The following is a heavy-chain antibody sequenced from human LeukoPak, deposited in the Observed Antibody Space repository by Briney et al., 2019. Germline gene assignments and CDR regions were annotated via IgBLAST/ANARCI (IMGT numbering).Heavy chain of an antibody. D-gene: IGHD2-15*01. J-gene: IGHJ4*02. V-gene: IGHV4-31*03. Sequence: MSSQTLSLTCTVSGGSVSSASYSWTWIRQHPGKGLEWIGNINYRGSTNYNPSLKSRVNISVDTSKNQFSLKLSSMTAADTAVFYCATHPPKVCTGGSCTDYWGQGTLVTVSS. CDR1: GGSVSSASYS. CDR3: ATHPPKVCTGGSCTDY. CDR2: INYRGST.